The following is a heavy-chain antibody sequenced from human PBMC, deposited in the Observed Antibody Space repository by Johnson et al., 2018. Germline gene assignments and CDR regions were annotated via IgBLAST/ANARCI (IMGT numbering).Heavy chain of an antibody. CDR2: IYYSGST. CDR3: AREPAGRLAAAGTSHYYHCYGMDG. V-gene: IGHV4-59*01. CDR1: GGSISSYY. Sequence: QVQLQESGPGLVKPSETLSLTCTVSGGSISSYYWSWIRQPPGKGLEWIGYIYYSGSTNYNPSLKSRVTISVDTSKNQFSLKLSSVTAADPAVYYVAREPAGRLAAAGTSHYYHCYGMDGWGQGTTVTVSS. D-gene: IGHD6-13*01. J-gene: IGHJ6*02.